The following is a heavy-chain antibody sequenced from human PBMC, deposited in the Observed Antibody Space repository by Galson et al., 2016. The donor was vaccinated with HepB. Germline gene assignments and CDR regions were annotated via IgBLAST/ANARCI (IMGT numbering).Heavy chain of an antibody. CDR2: INSGGSQT. V-gene: IGHV3-7*03. Sequence: SLRLSCAVSGFSFSTFWMSWVRQAPGKGLEWVANINSGGSQTYYLDSVEGRFIISRDDAKSSLYLQLNDLRVEDTAVYYCAKPKAMVVAGTWNYESWGQGTLVTVSS. CDR1: GFSFSTFW. CDR3: AKPKAMVVAGTWNYES. D-gene: IGHD6-19*01. J-gene: IGHJ4*02.